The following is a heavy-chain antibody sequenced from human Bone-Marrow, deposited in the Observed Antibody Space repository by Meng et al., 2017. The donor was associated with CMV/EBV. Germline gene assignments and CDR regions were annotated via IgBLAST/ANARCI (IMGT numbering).Heavy chain of an antibody. J-gene: IGHJ4*02. V-gene: IGHV4-31*03. CDR3: ARYCSSTSCKYYFDY. CDR1: GGSISSGGYY. D-gene: IGHD2-2*01. CDR2: IYYSGST. Sequence: LRLSCTVSGGSISSGGYYWSWIRQHPGKGLEWIGYIYYSGSTYYNPSLKSRVTISVDTSKNQFSLKLSSVTAADTAVYYCARYCSSTSCKYYFDYWGQGTLVTVSS.